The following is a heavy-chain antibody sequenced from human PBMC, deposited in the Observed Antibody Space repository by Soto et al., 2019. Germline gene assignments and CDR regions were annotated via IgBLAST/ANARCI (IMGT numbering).Heavy chain of an antibody. V-gene: IGHV4-30-4*01. CDR2: IYYSGST. Sequence: SETLSLTCTVSGGSISSGDYYWSWIRQPPGKGLEWIGYIYYSGSTYCNPSLKSRVTISVDTSKNQFSLKLSSVTAADTAVYYCARGGGGWFDWLSPRSDFDYWGQGTLVTVSS. D-gene: IGHD3-9*01. CDR1: GGSISSGDYY. J-gene: IGHJ4*02. CDR3: ARGGGGWFDWLSPRSDFDY.